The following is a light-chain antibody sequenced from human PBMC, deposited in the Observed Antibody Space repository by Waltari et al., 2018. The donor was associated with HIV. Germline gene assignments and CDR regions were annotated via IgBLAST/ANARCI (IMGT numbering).Light chain of an antibody. CDR2: GAS. J-gene: IGKJ4*01. CDR3: QQDGSSPLT. V-gene: IGKV3-20*01. Sequence: EIVLTQSPGTLSLSPGERATLSCRASQSVTSSFLSWYQQKPGQAPRLLIYGASSRATGIPYRFSGGGSGTDFTLTISRLEPEDFAVYYCQQDGSSPLTFGGGTKVDIK. CDR1: QSVTSSF.